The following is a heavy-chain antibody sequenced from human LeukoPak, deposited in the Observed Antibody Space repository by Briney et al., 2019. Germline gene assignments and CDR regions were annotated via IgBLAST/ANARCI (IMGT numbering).Heavy chain of an antibody. D-gene: IGHD5-12*01. CDR3: ARAGSHRNSGYDY. CDR2: ISSSSTI. J-gene: IGHJ4*02. Sequence: GGSLRLSCAASGFTFSSYNMNWVRQAPGKGLERVSYISSSSTIYYADSVKGRFTISRDNAKNSLYLQMNSLRAEDTAVYYCARAGSHRNSGYDYWGQGTLVTVSS. V-gene: IGHV3-48*04. CDR1: GFTFSSYN.